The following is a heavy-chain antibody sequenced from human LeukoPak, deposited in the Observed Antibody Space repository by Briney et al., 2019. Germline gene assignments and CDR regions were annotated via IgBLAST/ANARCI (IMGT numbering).Heavy chain of an antibody. CDR2: IYYSGST. CDR3: ATFSLEYSSSLDY. J-gene: IGHJ4*02. Sequence: SETLSLTCTVSGGSISSSSYYWGWIRQPPGKGLEWIGSIYYSGSTYYNPSLKSRVTISVDTSKNQFSLKLSSVTAADTAVYYCATFSLEYSSSLDYWGQGTLVTVSS. D-gene: IGHD6-6*01. CDR1: GGSISSSSYY. V-gene: IGHV4-39*07.